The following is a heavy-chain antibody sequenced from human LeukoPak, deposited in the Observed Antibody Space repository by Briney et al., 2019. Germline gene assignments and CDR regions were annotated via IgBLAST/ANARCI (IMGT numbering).Heavy chain of an antibody. V-gene: IGHV3-33*01. CDR1: GFSFSSCG. D-gene: IGHD1-1*01. CDR2: IWHDGTNK. J-gene: IGHJ4*02. CDR3: ARDGLSNNWYEFDY. Sequence: GGSQRLACAASGFSFSSCGMHWVRQAPGKGLEWVAVIWHDGTNKYYADSVKGRFTISRDNSKNTLFLQMNSLRAEDTAVYYCARDGLSNNWYEFDYWGRGARVSVSS.